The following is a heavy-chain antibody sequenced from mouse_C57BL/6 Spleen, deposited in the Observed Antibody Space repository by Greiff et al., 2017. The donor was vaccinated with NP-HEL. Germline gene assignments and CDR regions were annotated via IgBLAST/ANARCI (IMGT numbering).Heavy chain of an antibody. CDR2: ISNGGGST. J-gene: IGHJ1*03. CDR1: GFTFSDYY. V-gene: IGHV5-12*01. CDR3: ARQGYGGYFDV. Sequence: EVKLVESGGGLVQPGGSLKLSCAASGFTFSDYYMYWVRQTPEKRLEWVAYISNGGGSTYYPDTVKGRFTISRDNAKNTLYLQMSRLKSEDTAMYYCARQGYGGYFDVWGTGTTVTVSS. D-gene: IGHD3-2*02.